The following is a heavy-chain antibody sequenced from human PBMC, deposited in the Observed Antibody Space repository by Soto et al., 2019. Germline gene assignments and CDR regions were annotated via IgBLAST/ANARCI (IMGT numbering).Heavy chain of an antibody. V-gene: IGHV1-3*01. D-gene: IGHD3-22*01. J-gene: IGHJ6*02. Sequence: GASVKVSSKASGYTFTSYGIPCVRQAPGQRRQWTRCINAGNGKTRCPEKFKGRVAITRDTSASAAYLELSSLRCEDTAVYYCARDPNDSSDYSDHYYYGMDVSGQGTSVTVSS. CDR2: INAGNGKT. CDR3: ARDPNDSSDYSDHYYYGMDV. CDR1: GYTFTSYG.